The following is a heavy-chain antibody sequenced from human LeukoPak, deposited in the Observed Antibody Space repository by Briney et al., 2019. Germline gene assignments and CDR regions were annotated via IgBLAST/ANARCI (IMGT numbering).Heavy chain of an antibody. D-gene: IGHD3-16*01. V-gene: IGHV4-30-2*01. Sequence: SETLSLTCAVSGGSISSGGYSWSWIRQPPGTGLEWIGYIYHSGSTYYNPSLKSRVTISVDRSKNQFSLKLSSVTAADTAVYYCARVHGDYFDYWGQGTLVTVSS. CDR1: GGSISSGGYS. CDR3: ARVHGDYFDY. J-gene: IGHJ4*02. CDR2: IYHSGST.